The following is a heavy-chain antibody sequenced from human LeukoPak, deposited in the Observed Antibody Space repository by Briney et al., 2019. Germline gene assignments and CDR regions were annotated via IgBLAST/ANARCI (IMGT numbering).Heavy chain of an antibody. CDR1: GVSISSISYY. J-gene: IGHJ4*02. V-gene: IGHV4-39*01. D-gene: IGHD6-13*01. CDR3: VRHLPLYSSSWYPYFDY. Sequence: PSETLSLTCTVSGVSISSISYYWGWIRQPPGKGLEWIGSMYYSGSTYYNPSLKSRVTISVDTSKNQFSLKLSSVTAADTAVYYCVRHLPLYSSSWYPYFDYWGQGTLVTVSS. CDR2: MYYSGST.